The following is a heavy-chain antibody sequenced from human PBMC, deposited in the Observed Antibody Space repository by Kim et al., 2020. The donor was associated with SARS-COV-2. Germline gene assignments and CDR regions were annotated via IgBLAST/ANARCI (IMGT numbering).Heavy chain of an antibody. D-gene: IGHD6-6*01. CDR3: ARLLYGSSYFDC. V-gene: IGHV5-51*01. Sequence: YTPSYQGQVSITADKSINTAYLQWSSLKASDTAMYYCARLLYGSSYFDCWGQGTLVTVSS. J-gene: IGHJ4*02.